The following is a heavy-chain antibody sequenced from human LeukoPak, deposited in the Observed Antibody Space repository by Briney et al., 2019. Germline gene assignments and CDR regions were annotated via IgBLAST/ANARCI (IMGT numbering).Heavy chain of an antibody. CDR3: ARVLSGYSYGYTFDY. J-gene: IGHJ4*02. V-gene: IGHV3-30*19. Sequence: PGGSLRLSCAASGFTFSNYGMHWVRQAPGKGLEWVAVISYDGSNKYYADSVKGRFTISRDNSKNTLYLQMNSLRAEDTAVYYCARVLSGYSYGYTFDYWGQGTLVTVSS. CDR1: GFTFSNYG. CDR2: ISYDGSNK. D-gene: IGHD5-18*01.